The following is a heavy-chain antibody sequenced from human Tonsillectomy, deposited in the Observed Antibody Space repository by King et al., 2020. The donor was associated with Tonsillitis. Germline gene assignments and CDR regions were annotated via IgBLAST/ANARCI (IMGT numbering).Heavy chain of an antibody. CDR3: ASLQTAPRPYSYDSSGYYLFDN. CDR1: GDTIRSSSYY. CDR2: IYYSGST. D-gene: IGHD3-22*01. V-gene: IGHV4-39*01. J-gene: IGHJ4*02. Sequence: QLQESGPGLVKPSETLSLTCTVSGDTIRSSSYYWGWIRQPPGKGLEWIGSIYYSGSTYYNPSLKRRVTVSVDTSKNQFSLKLSSVTAADTAVDYCASLQTAPRPYSYDSSGYYLFDNGGQGTLVTVSS.